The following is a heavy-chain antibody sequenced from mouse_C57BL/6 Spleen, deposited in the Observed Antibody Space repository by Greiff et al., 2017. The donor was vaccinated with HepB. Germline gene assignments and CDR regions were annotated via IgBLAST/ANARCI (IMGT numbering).Heavy chain of an antibody. V-gene: IGHV14-2*01. D-gene: IGHD1-1*01. J-gene: IGHJ2*01. CDR3: ARGTTVPEYYFDY. Sequence: VHVKQSGAELVKPGASVKLSCTASGFNIKDYYMHWVKQRTEQGLEWIGRIDPEDGETKYAPKFQGKATITADTSSNTAYLQLSSLTSEDTAVYYCARGTTVPEYYFDYWGQGTTLTVSS. CDR1: GFNIKDYY. CDR2: IDPEDGET.